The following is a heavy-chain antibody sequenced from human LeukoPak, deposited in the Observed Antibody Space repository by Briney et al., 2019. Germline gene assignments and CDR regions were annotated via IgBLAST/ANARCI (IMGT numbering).Heavy chain of an antibody. V-gene: IGHV3-7*01. J-gene: IGHJ3*02. CDR2: IKQDGSEK. CDR3: ASQDIVVVPALSFAFDI. Sequence: PGGSLRLSCAASGFTFSSYWMSWVRQAPGKGLEWVANIKQDGSEKYYVDSVKGRFTISRDNAKNSLYLQMNSLRAEDTAVYYCASQDIVVVPALSFAFDIWGQGTMVTVSS. D-gene: IGHD2-2*01. CDR1: GFTFSSYW.